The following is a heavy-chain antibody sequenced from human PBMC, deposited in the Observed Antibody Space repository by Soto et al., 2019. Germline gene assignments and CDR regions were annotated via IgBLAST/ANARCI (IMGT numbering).Heavy chain of an antibody. Sequence: GASVKVSCKASGYTFTSHYMHWVRQAPGQGLEWMGIINPSGGSTSRAQKFQGRVTMTRDASTSTVYMELSSLRSEDTAVYYCARDFVVVPSALYYFDYWGQGTLVTVSS. CDR2: INPSGGST. J-gene: IGHJ4*02. CDR1: GYTFTSHY. CDR3: ARDFVVVPSALYYFDY. D-gene: IGHD2-2*01. V-gene: IGHV1-46*03.